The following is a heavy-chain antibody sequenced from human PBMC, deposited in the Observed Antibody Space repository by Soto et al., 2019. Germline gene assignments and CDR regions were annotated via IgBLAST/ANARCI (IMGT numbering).Heavy chain of an antibody. Sequence: WETLSLTCAVYGGSFSGYYWSCIRQPPGKGLEWIGEINHSGSTNYNPSLKSRVTISVDTSKNQFSLKLSSVTAADTAVYYCARGWRTTVTIDYWGQGTLVTGSS. CDR2: INHSGST. D-gene: IGHD4-17*01. CDR3: ARGWRTTVTIDY. CDR1: GGSFSGYY. V-gene: IGHV4-34*01. J-gene: IGHJ4*02.